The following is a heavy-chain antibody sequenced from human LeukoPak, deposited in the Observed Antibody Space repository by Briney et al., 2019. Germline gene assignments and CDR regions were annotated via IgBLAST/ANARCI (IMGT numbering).Heavy chain of an antibody. V-gene: IGHV4-59*08. CDR2: IYYSGST. D-gene: IGHD3-10*01. J-gene: IGHJ6*02. CDR1: GDSISSYY. CDR3: ARLGATMVRGVRYYYYGMDV. Sequence: PSETLSLTCTVSGDSISSYYWSWIRQPTGKGLEWIGYIYYSGSTNYNPSLKSRVTISVDTSKNQFSLKLSSVTAADTAVYYCARLGATMVRGVRYYYYGMDVWGQGTTVTVSS.